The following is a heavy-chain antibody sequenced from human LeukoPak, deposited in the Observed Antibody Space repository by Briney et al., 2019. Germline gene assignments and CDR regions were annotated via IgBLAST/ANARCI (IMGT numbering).Heavy chain of an antibody. Sequence: GGSPRLSCAASGFTFSSYAMSWVRQAPGKGLEWVSAISGSGGSTYYADSVEGRFTISRDNSKNTLYLQMNSLRAEDTAVYYCTRGLYQLPFHYDSSGYPLDYWGQGTLVTVSS. J-gene: IGHJ4*02. CDR2: ISGSGGST. V-gene: IGHV3-23*01. CDR1: GFTFSSYA. D-gene: IGHD3-22*01. CDR3: TRGLYQLPFHYDSSGYPLDY.